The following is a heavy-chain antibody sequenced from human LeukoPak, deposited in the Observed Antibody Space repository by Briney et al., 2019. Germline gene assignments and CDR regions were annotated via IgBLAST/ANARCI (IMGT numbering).Heavy chain of an antibody. CDR2: ISGSGGST. J-gene: IGHJ4*02. Sequence: PGGSLRLSCAASGFTFSSYAMSWVRQAPGKGLEWVSAISGSGGSTYYADSVKGRFTISRDNSKNTLYLQMNSLRAEDMAVYYCAKDKIPMIVVVITNYFDYWGQGTLVTVSS. CDR1: GFTFSSYA. CDR3: AKDKIPMIVVVITNYFDY. D-gene: IGHD3-22*01. V-gene: IGHV3-23*01.